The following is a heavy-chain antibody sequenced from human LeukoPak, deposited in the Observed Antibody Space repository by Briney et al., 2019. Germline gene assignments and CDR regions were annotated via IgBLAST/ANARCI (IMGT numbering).Heavy chain of an antibody. CDR1: GGSISSYY. J-gene: IGHJ4*02. D-gene: IGHD3-10*01. CDR2: IYYSGST. Sequence: SETLSLTCTVSGGSISSYYWSWIRQPPGKGLEWIGYIYYSGSTNYNPSLKSRVTISVDTSKNQFSLKLSSVTAADTAVYYCARMPVGFGEYYFDYWGQGTLVTVSS. V-gene: IGHV4-59*12. CDR3: ARMPVGFGEYYFDY.